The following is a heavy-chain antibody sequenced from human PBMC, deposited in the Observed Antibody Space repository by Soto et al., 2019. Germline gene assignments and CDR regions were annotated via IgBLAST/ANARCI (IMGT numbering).Heavy chain of an antibody. CDR3: AKAGYYYSSSYDLYFDY. Sequence: QVQLVESGGGGVQPGRSLRLSCAASGFTFSRYGMHWVRQAPGMGLEWVAVTSHDGSNKYYADSVKGRFTISRDNSNNTLYLQMNSLRAENTAVYYCAKAGYYYSSSYDLYFDYWGHGTLVTVSS. J-gene: IGHJ4*01. D-gene: IGHD3-22*01. V-gene: IGHV3-30*18. CDR1: GFTFSRYG. CDR2: TSHDGSNK.